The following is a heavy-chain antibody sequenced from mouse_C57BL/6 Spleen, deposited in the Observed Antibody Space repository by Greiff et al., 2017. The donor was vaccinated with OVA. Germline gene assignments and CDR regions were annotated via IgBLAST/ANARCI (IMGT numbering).Heavy chain of an antibody. CDR3: ARSPYYSNPYAMDY. D-gene: IGHD2-5*01. CDR2: ISYDGSN. V-gene: IGHV3-6*01. CDR1: GYSITSGYY. J-gene: IGHJ4*01. Sequence: VQLQQSGPGLVKPSQSLSLTCSVTGYSITSGYYWNWIRQFPGNKLEWMGYISYDGSNNYNPSLKNRISITRDTSKNQFFLKLNSVTTEDTATYYCARSPYYSNPYAMDYWGQGTSVTVSS.